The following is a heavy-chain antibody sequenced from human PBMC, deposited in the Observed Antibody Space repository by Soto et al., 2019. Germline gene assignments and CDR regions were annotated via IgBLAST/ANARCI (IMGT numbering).Heavy chain of an antibody. D-gene: IGHD2-8*02. Sequence: SETLSLTCAVSGPSIGSGGWWSWVRQPPGKGLEWIAEIFHDGNTNYSPSLKSRVTISVDKSQNQFSLNVYSVTAADTAVYYCARHEGWTGPDQWGQGTMVTVYS. V-gene: IGHV4-4*02. CDR2: IFHDGNT. J-gene: IGHJ5*02. CDR1: GPSIGSGGW. CDR3: ARHEGWTGPDQ.